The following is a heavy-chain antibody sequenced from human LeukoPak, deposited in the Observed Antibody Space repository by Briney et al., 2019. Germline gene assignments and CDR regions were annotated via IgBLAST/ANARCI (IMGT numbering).Heavy chain of an antibody. CDR2: IYYSWST. V-gene: IGHV4-31*03. Sequence: PSETLSLTCTVSGGSISSGGYYWSWLRQHPGKGLEWIGYIYYSWSTYYNPSLKSRVTISVDTSKNQFSLKLSSVTAADTAVYYCARVSGYYYYFDYWGQGTLVTVSS. CDR1: GGSISSGGYY. J-gene: IGHJ4*02. CDR3: ARVSGYYYYFDY. D-gene: IGHD3-22*01.